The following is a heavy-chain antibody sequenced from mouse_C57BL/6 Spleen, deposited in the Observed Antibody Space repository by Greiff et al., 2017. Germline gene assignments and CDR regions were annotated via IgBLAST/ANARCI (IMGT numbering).Heavy chain of an antibody. V-gene: IGHV1-7*01. CDR2: INPSSGYT. CDR1: GYTFTSYW. CDR3: ARWVLSTMITTYYFDY. D-gene: IGHD2-4*01. Sequence: VKLQQSGAELAKPGASVKLSCKASGYTFTSYWMHWVKQRPGQGLEWIGYINPSSGYTKYNQKFKDKATLTADKSSSTSYMQLSSLTYEDSAVYYCARWVLSTMITTYYFDYWGQGTTLTVSS. J-gene: IGHJ2*01.